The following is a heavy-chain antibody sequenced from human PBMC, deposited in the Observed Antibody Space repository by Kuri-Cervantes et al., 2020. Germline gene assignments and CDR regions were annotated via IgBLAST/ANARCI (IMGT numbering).Heavy chain of an antibody. CDR2: IYPGDSGT. CDR1: GYSFTGYW. CDR3: ARDITGTRSEGGYYYYGMDV. V-gene: IGHV5-51*01. D-gene: IGHD1-20*01. Sequence: GGSLRLSCKGSGYSFTGYWIGWVRQMPGKGLEWMGIIYPGDSGTRYSPSFQGQVTISADKSISTAYLQWSSLKASDTAMYYCARDITGTRSEGGYYYYGMDVWGQGTTVTVSS. J-gene: IGHJ6*02.